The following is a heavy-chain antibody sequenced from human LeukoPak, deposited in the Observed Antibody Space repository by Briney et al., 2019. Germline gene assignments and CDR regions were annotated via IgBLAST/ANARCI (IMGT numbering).Heavy chain of an antibody. D-gene: IGHD5-12*01. CDR1: GFTFTISA. Sequence: GASGTVSFKASGFTFTISAVQWVRQARGQRLEWIGWIKPDSGATSYAQNFQGRVTMTWDTSINTAYMELTSLRSDDTALYYCARVYIVATTSLDYWGQGTLVTVYS. V-gene: IGHV1-2*02. CDR2: IKPDSGAT. CDR3: ARVYIVATTSLDY. J-gene: IGHJ4*02.